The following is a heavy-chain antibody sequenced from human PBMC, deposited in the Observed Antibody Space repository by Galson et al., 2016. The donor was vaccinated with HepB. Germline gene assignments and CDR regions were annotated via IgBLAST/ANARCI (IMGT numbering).Heavy chain of an antibody. CDR3: ARVIADITVAGTDDWYFDF. D-gene: IGHD6-19*01. CDR1: GFSLRTSGLC. V-gene: IGHV2-70*01. Sequence: PALVQPTQTLTLTCTFSGFSLRTSGLCVSWIRQPPGKALEWLALIDWDDDKYYSTSLKTRLTIPKDTSKNQVVLTMTKTDPVDTGTYYCARVIADITVAGTDDWYFDFWGRGALVTVSS. J-gene: IGHJ2*01. CDR2: IDWDDDK.